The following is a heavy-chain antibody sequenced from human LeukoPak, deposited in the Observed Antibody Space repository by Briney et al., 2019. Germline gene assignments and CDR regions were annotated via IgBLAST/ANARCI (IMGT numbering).Heavy chain of an antibody. D-gene: IGHD4-17*01. V-gene: IGHV2-5*01. CDR2: IYWNDDK. CDR3: AHRRREGTVTTGFDY. J-gene: IGHJ4*02. CDR1: GFSLSTSGVG. Sequence: SGPTLVNPTQTLTLTCTFSGFSLSTSGVGVGWIRQPPGKALEWLALIYWNDDKRYSPSLKSRVTITKDTSKNQVVLTMTNMDPVDTATYYCAHRRREGTVTTGFDYWGQGTLGTVSS.